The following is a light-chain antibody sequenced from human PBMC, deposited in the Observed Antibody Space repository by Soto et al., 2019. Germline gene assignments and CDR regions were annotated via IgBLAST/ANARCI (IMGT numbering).Light chain of an antibody. J-gene: IGLJ1*01. V-gene: IGLV2-14*01. CDR1: SSDVGGYNY. CDR3: SSYTSSSTLGV. CDR2: DVS. Sequence: QSVRTQPASVSGSPGQSLTISCTGTSSDVGGYNYVSWYQQHPGKAPKLMIYDVSNRPSGVSNRFSGSKSGNTASLTISGLQAEDEADYYCSSYTSSSTLGVFGTGTKVTVL.